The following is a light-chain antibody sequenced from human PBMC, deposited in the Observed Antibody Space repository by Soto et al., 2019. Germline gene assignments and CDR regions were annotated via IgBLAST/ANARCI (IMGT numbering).Light chain of an antibody. Sequence: DVVMTQSPLSLSVTLGQPASISCRSSQSLVYSDGNTYLNWFQQRPGQSPRRLIYKVSNRDSGVPDRFSGSRSDTDFTLQISRVEAEDVRVYYCMQSIRWPPYTFGQGTKLEI. CDR3: MQSIRWPPYT. CDR2: KVS. CDR1: QSLVYSDGNTY. V-gene: IGKV2-30*01. J-gene: IGKJ2*01.